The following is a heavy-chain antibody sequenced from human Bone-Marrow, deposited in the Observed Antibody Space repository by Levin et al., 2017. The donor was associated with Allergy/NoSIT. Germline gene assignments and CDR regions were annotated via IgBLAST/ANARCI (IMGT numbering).Heavy chain of an antibody. CDR1: GYMFTSYG. V-gene: IGHV1-18*01. CDR3: ARDRGIAAAGKIDF. J-gene: IGHJ4*02. D-gene: IGHD6-13*01. Sequence: ASVKVSCKTSGYMFTSYGINWVRQAPGQGLEWMGRINAYNGNTNYAQKFQDRVIMTTNTSTSTAYIEVRSLRFDDTAVYYCARDRGIAAAGKIDFWGQGTLVSVSS. CDR2: INAYNGNT.